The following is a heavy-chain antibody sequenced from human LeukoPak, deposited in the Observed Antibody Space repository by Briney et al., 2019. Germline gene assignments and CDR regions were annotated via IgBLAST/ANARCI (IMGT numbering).Heavy chain of an antibody. CDR3: ARDGPYDSGAFDI. CDR1: GGTFSSYA. Sequence: SVKLSCKASGGTFSSYAISWVRQAPGQGLEWMGGIIPIFGTANYAQKFQGRVTITADKSTSTAYMELSSLRSEDTAVYYCARDGPYDSGAFDIWGQGTMVTVSS. CDR2: IIPIFGTA. D-gene: IGHD3-22*01. V-gene: IGHV1-69*06. J-gene: IGHJ3*02.